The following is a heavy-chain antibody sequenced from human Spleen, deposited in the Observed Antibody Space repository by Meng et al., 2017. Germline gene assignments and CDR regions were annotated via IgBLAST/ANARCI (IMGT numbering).Heavy chain of an antibody. D-gene: IGHD4-11*01. CDR3: ARGPTTMAHDLDY. CDR1: GGSFSGYY. V-gene: IGHV4-34*01. Sequence: QVQHQQWWSVLVKPSWPLALTCAVYGGSFSGYYWSWSRQPPGKGLEWIGEINHSGSTNYNPSLKSRVTISVDTSQNNLSLKLSSVTAADSAVYYCARGPTTMAHDLDYWGQGTLVTVSS. CDR2: INHSGST. J-gene: IGHJ4*02.